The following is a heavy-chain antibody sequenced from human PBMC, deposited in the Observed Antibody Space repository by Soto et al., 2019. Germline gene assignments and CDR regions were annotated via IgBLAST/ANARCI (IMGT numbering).Heavy chain of an antibody. CDR2: IWYDGSNK. Sequence: PGGSLRLSCAASGFTFSSYGMHWVRQAPGKGLEWVAVIWYDGSNKYYADSVKGRFTISRDNSKNTLYLQMNSLRAEDTAVYYCARDRAPLRYFDWLFPPPDAFDIWGQGTMVTVSS. CDR1: GFTFSSYG. CDR3: ARDRAPLRYFDWLFPPPDAFDI. V-gene: IGHV3-33*01. D-gene: IGHD3-9*01. J-gene: IGHJ3*02.